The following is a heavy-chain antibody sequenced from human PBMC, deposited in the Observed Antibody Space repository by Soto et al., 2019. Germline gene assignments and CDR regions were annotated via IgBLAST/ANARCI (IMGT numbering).Heavy chain of an antibody. Sequence: QVQLVQSEAEVKKPGASVKVSCEASCYTFINHGISWVRQAPGQGLEWMGWVSGSNGNTKYAQKFQGRVTMTTETSTSTAHMELRNLRSDDTAVYFCARDFYPLAYYFDPWGQGTLVTVSS. J-gene: IGHJ4*02. CDR1: CYTFINHG. V-gene: IGHV1-18*04. CDR2: VSGSNGNT. CDR3: ARDFYPLAYYFDP.